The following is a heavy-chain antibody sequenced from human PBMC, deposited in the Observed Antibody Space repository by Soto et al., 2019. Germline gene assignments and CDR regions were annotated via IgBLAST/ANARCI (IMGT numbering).Heavy chain of an antibody. CDR3: VRTAREGAVAPHWLDH. CDR2: VYYTGST. V-gene: IGHV4-30-4*01. Sequence: SETLSLTCTVSGASIRSTDYYWSWIRQAPGKGLEWVGYVYYTGSTYYNPSLMSRLTISVDTSKNQFSLKLTSVTAADTAVYYCVRTAREGAVAPHWLDHWGQGTLVTVSS. J-gene: IGHJ5*02. CDR1: GASIRSTDYY. D-gene: IGHD2-21*02.